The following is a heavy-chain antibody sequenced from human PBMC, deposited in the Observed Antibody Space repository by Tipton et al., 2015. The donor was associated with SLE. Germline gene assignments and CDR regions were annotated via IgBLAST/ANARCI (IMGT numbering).Heavy chain of an antibody. J-gene: IGHJ4*02. Sequence: TLSLTCSISGGSVSSDRWWSWVRQPPGKGLEWIGEVYHTGSSHSNPSLKSRVTLSVDKSRNVFSLSLSAVTAADTAVYYCARDRGGNSSVYVDNWGQGTLVTVSS. CDR3: ARDRGGNSSVYVDN. V-gene: IGHV4-4*02. D-gene: IGHD4-23*01. CDR2: VYHTGSS. CDR1: GGSVSSDRW.